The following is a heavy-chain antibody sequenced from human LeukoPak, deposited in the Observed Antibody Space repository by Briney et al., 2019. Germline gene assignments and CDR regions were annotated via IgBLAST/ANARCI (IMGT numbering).Heavy chain of an antibody. J-gene: IGHJ3*02. CDR1: SGTFSQYY. Sequence: PSETLSLTCAVCSGTFSQYYWSGTPQPPGKGLEWIGEINHSGSTSYNPSLKSRVTISVDTSKNQFALKLSPVTAADTAVYYCARGLPRARRRIAAVGTRAFDIWGQGTMVTVSS. CDR2: INHSGST. CDR3: ARGLPRARRRIAAVGTRAFDI. D-gene: IGHD6-13*01. V-gene: IGHV4-34*01.